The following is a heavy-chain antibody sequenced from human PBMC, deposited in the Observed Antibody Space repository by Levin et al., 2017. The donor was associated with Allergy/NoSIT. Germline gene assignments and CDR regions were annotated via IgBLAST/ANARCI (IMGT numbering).Heavy chain of an antibody. CDR1: GYSFTSYW. CDR2: IYPGDSDT. V-gene: IGHV5-51*01. J-gene: IGHJ4*02. CDR3: ATRPAYFFDTSGNPFDF. Sequence: GESLKISCQGSGYSFTSYWIGWVRQMPGKGLEWMGIIYPGDSDTTYSPSFQGQVTISADKSISTAYLQWSSLKASDTAMYYCATRPAYFFDTSGNPFDFWGQGTLVTVSS. D-gene: IGHD3-22*01.